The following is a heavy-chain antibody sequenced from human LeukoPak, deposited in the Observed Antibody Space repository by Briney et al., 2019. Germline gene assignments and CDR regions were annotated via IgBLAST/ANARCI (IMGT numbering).Heavy chain of an antibody. V-gene: IGHV1-8*01. CDR1: GYTFTSYD. D-gene: IGHD3-10*01. CDR3: ARVIHTVRGALGY. Sequence: AASVKVSCKASGYTFTSYDINWVRQATGQGLEWMGWMNPNSGNTGYAQKFQGRVTMTRNTSISTAYMELSSLRSEDTAVYYCARVIHTVRGALGYWGQGTLVTVSS. CDR2: MNPNSGNT. J-gene: IGHJ4*02.